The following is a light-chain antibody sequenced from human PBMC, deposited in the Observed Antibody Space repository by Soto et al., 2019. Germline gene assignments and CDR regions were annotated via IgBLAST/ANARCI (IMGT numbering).Light chain of an antibody. J-gene: IGLJ1*01. CDR3: CSYTSSSTPWV. CDR1: SSEVGGYNY. Sequence: QSALTQPASVSGSPGQSITISCTGTSSEVGGYNYVSWYQQHPGKAPKLMIYDVSDRPSGVSNRFSASKSGNTASLTIYGLQAEDEADYYCCSYTSSSTPWVFGTGTKVTVL. CDR2: DVS. V-gene: IGLV2-14*03.